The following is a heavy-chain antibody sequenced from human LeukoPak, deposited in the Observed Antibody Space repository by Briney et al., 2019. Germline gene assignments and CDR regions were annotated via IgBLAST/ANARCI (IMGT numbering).Heavy chain of an antibody. J-gene: IGHJ4*02. V-gene: IGHV3-30*18. CDR2: ISYDGSNK. CDR3: AKLYGSGSYYSPPFDY. CDR1: GFTFNNYG. D-gene: IGHD3-10*01. Sequence: GRSLRLSCAASGFTFNNYGMHWVRQAPGKGLEWVAVISYDGSNKYYADSVKGRFTISRDNSKNTLYLQMNSLRAEDTAVYYCAKLYGSGSYYSPPFDYWGQGTLVTVSS.